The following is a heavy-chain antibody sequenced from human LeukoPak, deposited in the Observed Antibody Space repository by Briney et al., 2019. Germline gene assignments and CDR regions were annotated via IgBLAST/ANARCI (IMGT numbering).Heavy chain of an antibody. V-gene: IGHV3-23*01. J-gene: IGHJ6*03. D-gene: IGHD2-2*02. CDR3: VRLTLDTVYSYYYMDV. CDR2: ISGSGGST. Sequence: GGSLRLSCAASGFTFSSYAMSWVRQAPGKGLEWVSAISGSGGSTYYADSVKGRFTISRDNAKNSLYLQMNSLRAEDTAVYYCVRLTLDTVYSYYYMDVWGKGTTVTVSS. CDR1: GFTFSSYA.